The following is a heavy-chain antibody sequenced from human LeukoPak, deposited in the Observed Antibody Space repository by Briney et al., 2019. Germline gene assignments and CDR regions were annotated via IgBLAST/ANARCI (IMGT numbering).Heavy chain of an antibody. V-gene: IGHV4-59*08. CDR3: ARLGYYDSSGYLFDY. Sequence: PSETLSLTCTVSGGSISSYYWSWIRQPPGKGLEWIGYIYYSGSTNYNPSLKSRVTISVDTSKNQFSLKLSSVTAADTAVYYCARLGYYDSSGYLFDYWGQGTLVTVSS. D-gene: IGHD3-22*01. CDR1: GGSISSYY. CDR2: IYYSGST. J-gene: IGHJ4*02.